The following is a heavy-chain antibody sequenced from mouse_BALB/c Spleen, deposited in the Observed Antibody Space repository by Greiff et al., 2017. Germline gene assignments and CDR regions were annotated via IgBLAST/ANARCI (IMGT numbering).Heavy chain of an antibody. CDR3: ARERDYGSSNEGFAY. CDR1: GFTFSDYY. V-gene: IGHV5-4*02. D-gene: IGHD1-1*01. CDR2: ISDGGSYT. Sequence: DVKLVESGGGLVKPGGSLKLSCAASGFTFSDYYMYWVRQTPEKRLEWVATISDGGSYTYYPDSVKGRFTISRDNAKNNLYLQMSSLKSEDTAMYYCARERDYGSSNEGFAYWGQGTLVTVSA. J-gene: IGHJ3*01.